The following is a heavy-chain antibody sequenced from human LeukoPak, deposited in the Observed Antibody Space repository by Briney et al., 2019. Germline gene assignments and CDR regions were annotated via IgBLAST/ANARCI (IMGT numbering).Heavy chain of an antibody. J-gene: IGHJ5*02. V-gene: IGHV4-4*07. Sequence: SETLSLTCTVSGGSISSYYWSWIRQPAGQGLEWIGRIYTSGSTNYNPSLKSRVTMSVDTSKNQFSLKLNSVTAADTAVYYCARHDFWSGYMANNWFDPWGQGTLVTVSS. D-gene: IGHD3-3*01. CDR1: GGSISSYY. CDR2: IYTSGST. CDR3: ARHDFWSGYMANNWFDP.